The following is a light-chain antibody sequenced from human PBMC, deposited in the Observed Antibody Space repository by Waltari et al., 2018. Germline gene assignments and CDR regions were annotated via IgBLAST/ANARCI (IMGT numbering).Light chain of an antibody. V-gene: IGLV2-14*03. CDR3: SSYASSITF. CDR1: SGDISGYSY. Sequence: QSALTQPASVSGSPGQPITISCTGTSGDISGYSYVSWFQQHPGKAPKLVIYDGNKRPSGISDRFSGSKAASTASLTISGLQPEDEAEYYCSSYASSITFVGGGTKLTV. CDR2: DGN. J-gene: IGLJ2*01.